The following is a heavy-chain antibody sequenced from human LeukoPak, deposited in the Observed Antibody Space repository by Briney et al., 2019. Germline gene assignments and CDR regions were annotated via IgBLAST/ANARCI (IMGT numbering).Heavy chain of an antibody. J-gene: IGHJ4*02. CDR1: GGSTTANY. CDR2: IYSSGST. Sequence: SETLSLTSTVPGGSTTANYWSWIRQPAGKRLDWIGRIYSSGSTKYNPSLKSRVIMSVEKSRNQLSLKLSYMTAAETAVYSCAREGNGGQQYRFDYWGQGILVTVSS. V-gene: IGHV4-4*07. CDR3: AREGNGGQQYRFDY. D-gene: IGHD4-23*01.